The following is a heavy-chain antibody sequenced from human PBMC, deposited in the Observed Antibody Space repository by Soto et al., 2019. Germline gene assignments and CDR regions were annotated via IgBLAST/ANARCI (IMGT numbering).Heavy chain of an antibody. CDR3: ARDIVVVPAAIEGGIYYYYGMDV. J-gene: IGHJ6*02. Sequence: EASVKVSCKASGYTFTGYYMHWVRQAPGQGLEWMGWINPNSGGTNYAQKFQGRVTMTRDTSISTAYMELSRLRSDDTAVYYCARDIVVVPAAIEGGIYYYYGMDVWGQGTTVTVSS. CDR2: INPNSGGT. V-gene: IGHV1-2*02. D-gene: IGHD2-2*02. CDR1: GYTFTGYY.